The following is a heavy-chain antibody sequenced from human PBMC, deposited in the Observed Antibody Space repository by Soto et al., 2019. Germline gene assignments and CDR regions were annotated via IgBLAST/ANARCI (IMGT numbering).Heavy chain of an antibody. J-gene: IGHJ6*02. CDR1: GFSFSSYS. Sequence: GGSLKLSCATSGFSFSSYSMNWVRQAPGKRLEWVSYISSSSSTIYYADSVKGRFTISRDNAKNTLYLQMNSLRAEDTAVYYCAKVPYPYSSSWYYRYYYYGMDVWGQGTTVTVSS. D-gene: IGHD6-13*01. CDR3: AKVPYPYSSSWYYRYYYYGMDV. V-gene: IGHV3-48*01. CDR2: ISSSSSTI.